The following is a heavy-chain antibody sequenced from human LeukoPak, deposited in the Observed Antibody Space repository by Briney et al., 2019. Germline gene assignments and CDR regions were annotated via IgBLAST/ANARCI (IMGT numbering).Heavy chain of an antibody. V-gene: IGHV3-21*01. CDR1: GFTFSSYS. CDR2: ISSSSSYI. CDR3: ARDSNAYSSSPFDY. D-gene: IGHD6-6*01. Sequence: GGSLRLSCAASGFTFSSYSVNWVRQAPGKGLEWVSSISSSSSYIYYAHSVKGRFTISRDNAKNSLYLQMNSLRAEDTAVYYCARDSNAYSSSPFDYWGQGTLVTVSS. J-gene: IGHJ4*02.